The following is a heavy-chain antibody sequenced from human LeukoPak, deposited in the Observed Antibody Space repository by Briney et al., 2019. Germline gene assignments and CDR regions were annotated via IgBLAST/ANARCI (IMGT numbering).Heavy chain of an antibody. J-gene: IGHJ4*02. V-gene: IGHV3-7*04. CDR1: GFSFTNFW. CDR2: IHPEGKKK. CDR3: ARGDAFSGDH. Sequence: PGGSLRLSCAVSGFSFTNFWMSWVRQAPGRGLEWVANIHPEGKKKYHVESVKGRFTISRDNTKNLLFLQMNGLRVEDTAVYYCARGDAFSGDHWGQGTLVTVSS.